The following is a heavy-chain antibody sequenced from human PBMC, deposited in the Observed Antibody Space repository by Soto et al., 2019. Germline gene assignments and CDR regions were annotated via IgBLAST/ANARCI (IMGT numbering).Heavy chain of an antibody. J-gene: IGHJ4*02. CDR3: ARRRIVPTTSFDH. Sequence: PSETLSLTCTVSGDSISSGSFYWGWIRQPPGKGLEWIGHIFHTGTTYHNPTLKSRLRMSVDTSKNQFSLNLSSVTATDTAVYYCARRRIVPTTSFDHWGQGTLVTVSS. CDR2: IFHTGTT. CDR1: GDSISSGSFY. V-gene: IGHV4-39*01. D-gene: IGHD1-26*01.